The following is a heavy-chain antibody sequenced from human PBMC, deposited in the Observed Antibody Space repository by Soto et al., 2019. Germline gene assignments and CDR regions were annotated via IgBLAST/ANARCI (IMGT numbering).Heavy chain of an antibody. CDR1: GGTFSSYA. Sequence: SVKVSCKASGGTFSSYAISWVRQAPGQGLEWMGGIIPIFGTANYAQKFQGRVTITADESTSTAYMELSSLRSEDTAVYYCAETSVAVAGFYYFDYWGQGTLVTVSS. J-gene: IGHJ4*02. V-gene: IGHV1-69*13. CDR2: IIPIFGTA. CDR3: AETSVAVAGFYYFDY. D-gene: IGHD6-19*01.